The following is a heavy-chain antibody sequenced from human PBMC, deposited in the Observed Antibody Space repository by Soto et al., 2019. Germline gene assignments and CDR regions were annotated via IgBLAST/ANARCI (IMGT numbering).Heavy chain of an antibody. V-gene: IGHV4-59*01. D-gene: IGHD4-17*01. CDR1: GGSISSYY. CDR3: ASSRGLRNFDY. Sequence: PSETLSLTCTVSGGSISSYYWNWIRQPPGKGLEWIGFIYYTGSTTSNPSLKSRVTISLDTSKIQFSLKLNSVTAADAAVYYCASSRGLRNFDYWGRGTVVT. CDR2: IYYTGST. J-gene: IGHJ4*02.